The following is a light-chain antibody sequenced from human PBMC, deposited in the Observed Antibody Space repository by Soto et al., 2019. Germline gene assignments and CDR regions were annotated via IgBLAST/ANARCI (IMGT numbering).Light chain of an antibody. CDR1: QSVSSY. Sequence: EIVLTQSPATLSLSPGERATLSCRASQSVSSYLAWYQQKPGQAPRLLIYGASSRATGIPDRFSGSGSGTDFTLTISRLEPEDFAVYYCQQYGSPWTFGQGTKVDI. V-gene: IGKV3-20*01. CDR3: QQYGSPWT. CDR2: GAS. J-gene: IGKJ1*01.